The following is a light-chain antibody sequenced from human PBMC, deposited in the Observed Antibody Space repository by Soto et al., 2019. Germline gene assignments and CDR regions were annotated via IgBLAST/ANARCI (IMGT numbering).Light chain of an antibody. CDR2: DAS. CDR1: QTISTY. V-gene: IGKV1-39*01. Sequence: DSQMTQSPSCLSASVGDIVTITCRASQTISTYLNLYQQKPGKAPRLLIYDASSLLSGVPSRFSGSGSGTDFTLTIASLQPEDFSTYYCQQSDSTPYTLGQGTKVDI. J-gene: IGKJ2*01. CDR3: QQSDSTPYT.